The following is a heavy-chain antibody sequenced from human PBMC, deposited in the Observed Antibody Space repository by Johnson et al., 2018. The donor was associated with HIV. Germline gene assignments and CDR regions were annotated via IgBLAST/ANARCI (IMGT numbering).Heavy chain of an antibody. CDR3: VTPTLGAEAFDI. V-gene: IGHV3-15*01. CDR2: IKTKTEGETT. CDR1: GFTFSDYY. D-gene: IGHD1-26*01. J-gene: IGHJ3*02. Sequence: MQLVESGGGLVQPGGSLRLSCAASGFTFSDYYMSWIRQAPGKGLEWVGRIKTKTEGETTDYAAPVAARFTISRDASKDTLYLQMNNLKTEDTAIYYCVTPTLGAEAFDIWGQGTLVTVSS.